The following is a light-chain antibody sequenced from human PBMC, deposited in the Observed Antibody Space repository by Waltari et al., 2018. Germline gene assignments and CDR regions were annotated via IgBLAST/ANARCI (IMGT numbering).Light chain of an antibody. J-gene: IGLJ3*02. CDR3: AAWDDSLSGRV. Sequence: QSVLTQPPSASGTPGQRVTISCSGSGPNTGHNYVFWYHQLPGMAPKLLIYRDDERPSGVPDRFSGSKSGTSASLAISGLRSEDAGDYYCAAWDDSLSGRVFGGGTKLTVL. CDR1: GPNTGHNY. V-gene: IGLV1-47*01. CDR2: RDD.